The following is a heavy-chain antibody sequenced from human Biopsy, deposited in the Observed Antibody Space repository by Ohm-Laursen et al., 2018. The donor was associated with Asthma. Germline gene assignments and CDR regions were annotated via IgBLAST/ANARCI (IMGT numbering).Heavy chain of an antibody. CDR3: AKRRGYSDLTDFDH. J-gene: IGHJ4*02. CDR1: GFVFRSHA. Sequence: SLRLSCAASGFVFRSHAMHWVRQAPGKGLEWVAVVSYDGGVAHYADSMKGRFTISRDNAKSTLYLQMNRLRTDDTAVYYCAKRRGYSDLTDFDHWGQGTLITVSS. CDR2: VSYDGGVA. D-gene: IGHD3-3*01. V-gene: IGHV3-30*18.